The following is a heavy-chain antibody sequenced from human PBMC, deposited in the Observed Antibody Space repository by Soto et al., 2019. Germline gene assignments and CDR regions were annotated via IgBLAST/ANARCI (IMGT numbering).Heavy chain of an antibody. CDR1: GFTFSSYG. D-gene: IGHD5-18*01. CDR3: AKGFSYSVIDY. J-gene: IGHJ4*02. Sequence: QVQLVESGGGVIQTGRSLRLSCAASGFTFSSYGMHWVRQAPGKGLEWVAVISYDGSNKYYADSVKGRFTISRDNSKNTLYLQMNSLRAEDTAVYYCAKGFSYSVIDYWGQGTLVTVSS. CDR2: ISYDGSNK. V-gene: IGHV3-30*18.